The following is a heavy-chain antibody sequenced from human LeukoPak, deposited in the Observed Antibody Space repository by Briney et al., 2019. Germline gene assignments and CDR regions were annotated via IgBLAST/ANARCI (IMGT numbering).Heavy chain of an antibody. J-gene: IGHJ4*02. CDR1: GFTFDDYA. CDR3: AKATHYDSSELHFDY. D-gene: IGHD3-22*01. Sequence: QTGGSLRLSCAASGFTFDDYAMHWVRQAPGKGLEWVSGISWNSGSIGYADSVKGRFTISRDNAKNSLYLQMNSLRAEDTALYYCAKATHYDSSELHFDYWGQGTLVTVSS. CDR2: ISWNSGSI. V-gene: IGHV3-9*01.